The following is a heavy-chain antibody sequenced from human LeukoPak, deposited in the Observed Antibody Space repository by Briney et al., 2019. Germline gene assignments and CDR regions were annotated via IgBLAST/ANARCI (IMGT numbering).Heavy chain of an antibody. CDR2: INWNGGST. J-gene: IGHJ4*02. CDR3: ARDWCSSTSCWRGPFDY. Sequence: GGSLRLSCAASGFTFDDYGMSWVRQAPGKGLEWVSGINWNGGSTGYADSVKGRFPISRDNAKNSLYLQMNSLRAEDTALYYCARDWCSSTSCWRGPFDYWGQGTLVTVSS. V-gene: IGHV3-20*04. D-gene: IGHD2-2*01. CDR1: GFTFDDYG.